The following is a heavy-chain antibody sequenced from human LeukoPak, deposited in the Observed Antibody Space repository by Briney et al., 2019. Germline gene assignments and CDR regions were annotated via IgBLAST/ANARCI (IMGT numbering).Heavy chain of an antibody. Sequence: HPGGSLRLSCAASGFTFSHYGMHWVRQAPGKGLEWVALISYDGSNQYYADSVKGRFTTSRDNSKNTLYLQMNSLRPDDTAVYYCAKDLFAYYGSGDPGYWGQGTLVTVSS. J-gene: IGHJ4*02. V-gene: IGHV3-30*18. D-gene: IGHD3-10*01. CDR1: GFTFSHYG. CDR3: AKDLFAYYGSGDPGY. CDR2: ISYDGSNQ.